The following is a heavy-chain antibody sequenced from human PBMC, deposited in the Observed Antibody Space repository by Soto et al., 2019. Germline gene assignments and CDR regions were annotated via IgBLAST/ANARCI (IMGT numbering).Heavy chain of an antibody. V-gene: IGHV4-34*01. CDR2: INHNGRT. CDR1: GGSLIGYY. D-gene: IGHD3-22*01. J-gene: IGHJ4*02. CDR3: ARAAPRDSSGLYFDF. Sequence: PSETLSLTCAVYGGSLIGYYWNWIRQPPGKGLEWIGQINHNGRTNYNPSLKSRVTISIQTANNQFSLKLSSLMATDTAVYYCARAAPRDSSGLYFDFWGPGGLVT.